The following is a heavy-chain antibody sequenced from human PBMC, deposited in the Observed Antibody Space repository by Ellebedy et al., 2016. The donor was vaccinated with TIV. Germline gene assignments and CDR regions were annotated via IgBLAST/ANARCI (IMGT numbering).Heavy chain of an antibody. CDR1: GDSISSSRYY. Sequence: MPSETLSLTCNVSGDSISSSRYYWGWFRQPPGKGLEWIGSFYYTGSTHYNASLKSRVTISVDTSKNQFSLRLTSVTAADTAVYYCVSTTVAGNRRVKLYYSMDVWGQGTTVTVSS. CDR2: FYYTGST. V-gene: IGHV4-39*01. D-gene: IGHD6-19*01. CDR3: VSTTVAGNRRVKLYYSMDV. J-gene: IGHJ6*02.